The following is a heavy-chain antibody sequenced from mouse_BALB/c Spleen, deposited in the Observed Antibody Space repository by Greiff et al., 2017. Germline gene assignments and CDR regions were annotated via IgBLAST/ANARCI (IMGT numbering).Heavy chain of an antibody. J-gene: IGHJ4*01. CDR3: ARRELGTTGEMDY. Sequence: QVQLQQSGAELAKPGASVKMSCKASGYTFTSYWMHWVKQRPGQGLEWIGYINPSTGYTEYNQKFKDKATLTADKSSSTAYMQLSSLTSEDSAVYYCARRELGTTGEMDYWGQGTSVTVAS. V-gene: IGHV1-7*01. D-gene: IGHD1-1*01. CDR2: INPSTGYT. CDR1: GYTFTSYW.